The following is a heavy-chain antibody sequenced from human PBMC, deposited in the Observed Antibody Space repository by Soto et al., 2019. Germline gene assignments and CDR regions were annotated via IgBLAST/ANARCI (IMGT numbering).Heavy chain of an antibody. Sequence: DVQLLESGGGLVQPGKSLRLSCAASGFSFISYAMRWVRQVPGKRLEWVSSISDSGGRTFYAESVEGRFTITRDDSTSTLFLQMNSLRAEDTAIYYCTKGGVRFLEWLGDVWGQGTTVTVSS. D-gene: IGHD3-3*01. V-gene: IGHV3-23*01. J-gene: IGHJ6*02. CDR1: GFSFISYA. CDR3: TKGGVRFLEWLGDV. CDR2: ISDSGGRT.